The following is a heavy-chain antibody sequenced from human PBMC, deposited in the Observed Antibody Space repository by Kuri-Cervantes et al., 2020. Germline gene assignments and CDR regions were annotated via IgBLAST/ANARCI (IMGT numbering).Heavy chain of an antibody. CDR1: GFSLSNARMG. D-gene: IGHD6-13*01. CDR2: IFSNDEK. V-gene: IGHV2-26*01. Sequence: SGPTLVKPTETLTLTCTVSGFSLSNARMGVSWIRQPPGKALEWLAHIFSNDEKSYSTSLKSRLTISKDTSKNQVVLSMTNMDPVDTATYYCAHRRPPTAGDWFDTWGQGTLVTVSS. CDR3: AHRRPPTAGDWFDT. J-gene: IGHJ5*02.